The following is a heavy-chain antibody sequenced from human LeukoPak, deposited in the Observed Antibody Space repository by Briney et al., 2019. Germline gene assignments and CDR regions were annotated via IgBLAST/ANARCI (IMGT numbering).Heavy chain of an antibody. V-gene: IGHV3-66*01. CDR2: IYSGGST. J-gene: IGHJ3*02. D-gene: IGHD3-10*01. CDR1: GGSISSNY. CDR3: ARAGYYYGSGSHAFDI. Sequence: ETLSLTCTVSGGSISSNYMSWVRQAPGKGLEWVSVIYSGGSTYYADSVKGRFTISRDNSKNTLYLQMNSLRAEDTAVYYCARAGYYYGSGSHAFDIWGQGTMVTVSS.